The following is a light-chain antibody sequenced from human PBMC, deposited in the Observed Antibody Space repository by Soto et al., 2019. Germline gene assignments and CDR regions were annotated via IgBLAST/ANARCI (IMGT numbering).Light chain of an antibody. Sequence: EIVMTQSPATLSVSPGERVVLSCRATQTVTNKLAWYQQKPGQAPRLLIYDASIRATGIPARFSGSGSGTEFTLTISSLQSEELVLYYCQQYNSWPVTCGGGTKVEIK. V-gene: IGKV3-15*01. CDR3: QQYNSWPVT. CDR2: DAS. CDR1: QTVTNK. J-gene: IGKJ4*01.